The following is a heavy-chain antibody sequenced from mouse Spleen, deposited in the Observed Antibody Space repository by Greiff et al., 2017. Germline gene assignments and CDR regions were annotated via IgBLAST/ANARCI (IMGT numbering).Heavy chain of an antibody. D-gene: IGHD2-1*01. Sequence: VQLQQPGAELVKPGASVKLSCKASGYTFTSYWMHWVKQRPGRGLEWIGRIDPNSGGTKYNEKFKSKATLTVDKPSSTAYMQLSSLTSEDSAVYYCARQGGNYEDWFAYWGQGTLVTVSA. CDR2: IDPNSGGT. V-gene: IGHV1-72*01. CDR3: ARQGGNYEDWFAY. CDR1: GYTFTSYW. J-gene: IGHJ3*01.